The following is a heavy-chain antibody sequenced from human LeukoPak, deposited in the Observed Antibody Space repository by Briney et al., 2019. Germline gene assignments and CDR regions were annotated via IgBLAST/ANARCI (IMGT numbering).Heavy chain of an antibody. CDR2: ITWSGAAT. D-gene: IGHD2-21*01. CDR3: ARGFRDGPLYGMDV. Sequence: CPGGSLRLSCAASGYTFNDYGVSWVRQAPTKGLEWISGITWSGAATAYADSVKGRFTISRDNAKNSLFLEMNSLTAEDTALYYCARGFRDGPLYGMDVWGQGTTVTV. V-gene: IGHV3-20*04. J-gene: IGHJ6*02. CDR1: GYTFNDYG.